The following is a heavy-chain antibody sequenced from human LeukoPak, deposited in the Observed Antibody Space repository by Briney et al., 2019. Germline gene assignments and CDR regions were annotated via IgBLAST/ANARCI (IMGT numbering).Heavy chain of an antibody. CDR1: GYTLTELS. D-gene: IGHD2-2*01. CDR2: FDPEDGET. CDR3: ATSRYCSSTSCYFSRLFYRDYMDV. Sequence: ASVKVSCKVSGYTLTELSMHWVRQAPGKGREWMGGFDPEDGETIYEQKYQGRVTMTEDTSTDTANMELSSLRSEDTAVYYCATSRYCSSTSCYFSRLFYRDYMDVWGKGTTVTVSS. V-gene: IGHV1-24*01. J-gene: IGHJ6*03.